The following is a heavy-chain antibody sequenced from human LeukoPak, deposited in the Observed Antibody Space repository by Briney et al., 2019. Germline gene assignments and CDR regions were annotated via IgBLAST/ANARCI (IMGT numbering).Heavy chain of an antibody. D-gene: IGHD2-21*01. CDR2: ISSSSSYI. Sequence: GGSLRLSCAASGFTFSTYSMNWVRQAPGKGLEWVSSISSSSSYIYYADSVKGRFTISRDNAKNSLYLQMNSLRAEDTAVYYCARDSPEGFPMDVWGQGTTVTVSS. V-gene: IGHV3-21*01. J-gene: IGHJ6*02. CDR1: GFTFSTYS. CDR3: ARDSPEGFPMDV.